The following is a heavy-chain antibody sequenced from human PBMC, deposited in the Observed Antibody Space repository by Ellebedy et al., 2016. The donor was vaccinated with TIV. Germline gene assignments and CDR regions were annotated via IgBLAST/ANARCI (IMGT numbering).Heavy chain of an antibody. D-gene: IGHD6-19*01. CDR2: ISGNGGST. Sequence: PGGSLRLSCSGSGFTFSTYAMHWVRQAPGKGLKDVSAISGNGGSTYYADSVKGRFTISRDNSQNSLYLQMSSLRAEDTAVYYCLNVNATSGWPNYFHYWGQGTLVTVSS. CDR1: GFTFSTYA. V-gene: IGHV3-64D*09. CDR3: LNVNATSGWPNYFHY. J-gene: IGHJ4*02.